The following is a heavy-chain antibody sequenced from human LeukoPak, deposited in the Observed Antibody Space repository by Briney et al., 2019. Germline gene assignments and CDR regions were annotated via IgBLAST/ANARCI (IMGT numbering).Heavy chain of an antibody. V-gene: IGHV3-21*01. CDR2: ISSGSSYI. CDR1: GFTFSSYS. D-gene: IGHD5-12*01. J-gene: IGHJ4*02. Sequence: GGSLRLSCAASGFTFSSYSMNWVRQAPGKGLEWVSSISSGSSYIYYAHSVKGRFTISRDNAKNSLYLQMNSLRAEDTAVYYCARGRAPVATNNYVDYWGQGTLVTVSS. CDR3: ARGRAPVATNNYVDY.